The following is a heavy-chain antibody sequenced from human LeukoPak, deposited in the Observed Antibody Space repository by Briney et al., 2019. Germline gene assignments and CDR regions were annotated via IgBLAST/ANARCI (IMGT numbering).Heavy chain of an antibody. CDR3: ARGTLDVDTAMVKTGNYFDY. D-gene: IGHD5-18*01. V-gene: IGHV4-34*01. Sequence: SETLSLTCAVYGGSFSGYYWSWIRQPPGKGLEWIGEINHSGSTNYNPSLKSRATISVDTSKNQFSLKLSSVTAADTAVYYCARGTLDVDTAMVKTGNYFDYWGQGTLVTVSS. CDR1: GGSFSGYY. CDR2: INHSGST. J-gene: IGHJ4*02.